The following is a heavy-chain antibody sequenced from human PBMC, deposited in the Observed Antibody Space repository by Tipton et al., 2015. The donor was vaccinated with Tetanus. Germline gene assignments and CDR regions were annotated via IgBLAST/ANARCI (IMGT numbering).Heavy chain of an antibody. CDR2: IYYSGGT. D-gene: IGHD2/OR15-2a*01. CDR3: SSSPGNHYLAFFDY. V-gene: IGHV4-30-4*08. J-gene: IGHJ4*02. Sequence: TLSLTCTVSGVSISSGDYCWSWIRQPPGKGLEWIGYIYYSGGTYYNPSLKSRVTISIDTSKNQFSLRLSSVTAADTAVYYCSSSPGNHYLAFFDYWGRGTLVTVSS. CDR1: GVSISSGDYC.